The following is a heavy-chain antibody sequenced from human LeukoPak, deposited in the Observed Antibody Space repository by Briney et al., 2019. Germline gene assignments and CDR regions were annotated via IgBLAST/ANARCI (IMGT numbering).Heavy chain of an antibody. Sequence: GASVKVSCKASGYTFTSYAMHWVRQAPGQGLEWMGWINAGNGNTKYSQEFQGRVTITRDTSASTAYMELSSLRSEDMAVYYCARSGLGELELLVGRGDYYFDYWGQGTLVTVSS. CDR2: INAGNGNT. J-gene: IGHJ4*02. V-gene: IGHV1-3*03. D-gene: IGHD1-7*01. CDR1: GYTFTSYA. CDR3: ARSGLGELELLVGRGDYYFDY.